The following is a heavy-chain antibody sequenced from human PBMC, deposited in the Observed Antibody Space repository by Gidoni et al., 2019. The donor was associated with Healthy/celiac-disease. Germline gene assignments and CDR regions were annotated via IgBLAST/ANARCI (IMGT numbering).Heavy chain of an antibody. J-gene: IGHJ4*02. V-gene: IGHV3-43D*03. CDR2: ISWDGGST. Sequence: EVQLVESGGDVVQPGGSLRLSCAAPLLTFDDYAMHWVRQAPGKGLEWVSLISWDGGSTYYADSVKGRFTISRDNSKNSLYLQMNSLRAEDAALYYCAKEGETMVFDYWGQGTLVTVSS. D-gene: IGHD3-10*01. CDR3: AKEGETMVFDY. CDR1: LLTFDDYA.